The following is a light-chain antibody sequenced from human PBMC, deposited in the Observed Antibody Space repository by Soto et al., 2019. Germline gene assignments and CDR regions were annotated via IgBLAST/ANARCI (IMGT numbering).Light chain of an antibody. J-gene: IGLJ6*01. CDR3: TSYAGSATYV. Sequence: QSALTQPASVSGSLGQSITISCTGTSSDVGRYDLVSWYQQHPDKAPKLIIYEAFEGPSGVSDRFSGSKSGNTAFLIISGLQAEDEADYYCTSYAGSATYVFGTGTQLTVL. CDR2: EAF. V-gene: IGLV2-23*01. CDR1: SSDVGRYDL.